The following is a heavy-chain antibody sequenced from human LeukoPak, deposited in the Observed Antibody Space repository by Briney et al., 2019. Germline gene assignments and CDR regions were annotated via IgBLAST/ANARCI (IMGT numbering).Heavy chain of an antibody. CDR1: GFTFDDYA. D-gene: IGHD6-19*01. Sequence: GRSLRLSCAASGFTFDDYAMHWARQAPGKGLEWVSGISWNSGSIGYADSVKGRLTISRDNAKNSLYLQMNSLRAEDTALYYCAKDSAVAGFDYWGQGTLVTVSS. V-gene: IGHV3-9*01. J-gene: IGHJ4*02. CDR3: AKDSAVAGFDY. CDR2: ISWNSGSI.